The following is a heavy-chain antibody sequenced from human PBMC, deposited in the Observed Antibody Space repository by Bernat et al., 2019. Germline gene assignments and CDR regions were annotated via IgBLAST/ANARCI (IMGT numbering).Heavy chain of an antibody. D-gene: IGHD2-15*01. J-gene: IGHJ5*02. CDR2: ISGSGGST. CDR1: GFTFSSYA. CDR3: AKDMTVVAAPDNWFDP. V-gene: IGHV3-23*04. Sequence: VQLVESGGGVVQPGRSLRLSCAASGFTFSSYAMHWVRQAPGKGLEWVSAISGSGGSTYYADSVKGRFTISRDNSKNTLYLQMNSLRAEDTAVYYCAKDMTVVAAPDNWFDPWGQGTLVTVSS.